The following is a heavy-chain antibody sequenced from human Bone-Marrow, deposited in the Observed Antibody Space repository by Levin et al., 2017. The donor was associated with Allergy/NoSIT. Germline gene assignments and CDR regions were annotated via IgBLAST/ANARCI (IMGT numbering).Heavy chain of an antibody. CDR2: IYPGNSDT. CDR3: AKSVGSGSFLNWFGP. CDR1: GYSFTSYW. V-gene: IGHV5-51*01. D-gene: IGHD3-10*01. Sequence: GESLKISCKASGYSFTSYWIVWVRQMPGKGLEWMGIIYPGNSDTRYSPSFQGQVTISADESISTAYLQWSSLTASDTAIYYCAKSVGSGSFLNWFGPWGQGSLVTVSS. J-gene: IGHJ5*02.